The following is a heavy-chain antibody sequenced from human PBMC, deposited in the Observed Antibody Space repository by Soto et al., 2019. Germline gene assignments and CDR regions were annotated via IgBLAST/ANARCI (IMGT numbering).Heavy chain of an antibody. J-gene: IGHJ6*02. CDR1: GLTVSHNY. V-gene: IGHV3-53*01. CDR2: LYTEGTT. Sequence: GGSLRLSCVASGLTVSHNYMAWVRQAPEMGLEWVSILYTEGTTYYADSVKGRFTISRDSSKNTPFLQMDSLRAEDTAVYYCVRPRPSGENYGMDVWGQGTTVTVSS. CDR3: VRPRPSGENYGMDV. D-gene: IGHD3-16*01.